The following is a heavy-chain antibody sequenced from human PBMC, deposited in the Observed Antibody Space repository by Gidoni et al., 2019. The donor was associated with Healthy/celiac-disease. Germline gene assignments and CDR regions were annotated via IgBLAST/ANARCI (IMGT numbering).Heavy chain of an antibody. Sequence: QVQLVQSGAEVKKPGASVKVSCKASGYTFTSYGISWVRPAPGQGLEWMGWISAYNGNTNYAQKLQGRVTMTTDTSTSTAYMELRSLRSDDTAVYYCARGPVVVVPAATAPVRYYYGMDVWGQGTTVTVSS. CDR3: ARGPVVVVPAATAPVRYYYGMDV. J-gene: IGHJ6*02. D-gene: IGHD2-2*01. CDR1: GYTFTSYG. V-gene: IGHV1-18*01. CDR2: ISAYNGNT.